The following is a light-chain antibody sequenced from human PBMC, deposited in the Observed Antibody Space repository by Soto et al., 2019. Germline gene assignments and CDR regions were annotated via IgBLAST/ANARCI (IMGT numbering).Light chain of an antibody. CDR2: EVN. CDR1: SSDLGAYNY. CDR3: SSYTTASSHVV. J-gene: IGLJ2*01. Sequence: QSALTQPASVSGSPGQSISISCTGTSSDLGAYNYVSWYQQHPGKAPKLMMYEVNNRPSGVSNRFSGSKSGNTASLTISGLQAEDEADYFCSSYTTASSHVVFGGGTKVTVL. V-gene: IGLV2-14*01.